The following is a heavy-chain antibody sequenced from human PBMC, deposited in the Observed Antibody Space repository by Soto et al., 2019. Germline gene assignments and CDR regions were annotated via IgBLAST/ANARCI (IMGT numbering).Heavy chain of an antibody. CDR3: ASGTWGRSWGSFFDY. D-gene: IGHD3-16*01. CDR1: GGSISSGGYY. V-gene: IGHV4-31*03. Sequence: PLETLSLTCTVSGGSISSGGYYWSWIRQHPGKGLEWIGYIYYSGSTYYNPSLKSRVTISVDTSKNQFSLKLSSVTAADTAVYYCASGTWGRSWGSFFDYWGQGTLVTVSS. J-gene: IGHJ4*02. CDR2: IYYSGST.